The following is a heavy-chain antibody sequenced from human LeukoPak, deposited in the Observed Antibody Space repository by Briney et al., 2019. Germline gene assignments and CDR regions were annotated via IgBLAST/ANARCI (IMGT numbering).Heavy chain of an antibody. CDR3: ARRSIGLDYYYYMDV. J-gene: IGHJ6*03. CDR1: GGSISSYY. V-gene: IGHV4-59*01. Sequence: SETLSLTCTVSGGSISSYYWSWIRQPPGKGLEWIGYIYYSGSTNYNPSLKSRVTISVDTSKNQFSLKLSSVTAADTAVYYCARRSIGLDYYYYMDVWGKGTTVTVSS. D-gene: IGHD6-6*01. CDR2: IYYSGST.